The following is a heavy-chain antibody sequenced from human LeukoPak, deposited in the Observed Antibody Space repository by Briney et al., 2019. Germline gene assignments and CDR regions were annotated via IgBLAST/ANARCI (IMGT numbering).Heavy chain of an antibody. V-gene: IGHV4-4*07. J-gene: IGHJ6*03. D-gene: IGHD2-2*01. CDR2: IYTSGST. Sequence: SETLSLTCTVSGGSISSYYWSWIRQPAGKGLEWIGRIYTSGSTNYSPSLKSRVTISVDTSKNQFSLKLSSVTAADTAVYYCARESFTIYYYYYYYMDVWGKGTTVTVSS. CDR1: GGSISSYY. CDR3: ARESFTIYYYYYYYMDV.